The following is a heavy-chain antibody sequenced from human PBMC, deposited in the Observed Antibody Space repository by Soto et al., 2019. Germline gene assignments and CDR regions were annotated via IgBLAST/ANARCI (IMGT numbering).Heavy chain of an antibody. CDR3: ARYLFRVPYYMDV. Sequence: PSETLSLTCTVSGGSISSSSYYWGWIRQPPGKGLEWIGSIYYSESTYYNPSLKSRVTISVDSSKNQFSLKLSSVTAADSAVFYCARYLFRVPYYMDVWGKGTTVTVSS. CDR1: GGSISSSSYY. V-gene: IGHV4-39*01. D-gene: IGHD3-10*02. CDR2: IYYSEST. J-gene: IGHJ6*03.